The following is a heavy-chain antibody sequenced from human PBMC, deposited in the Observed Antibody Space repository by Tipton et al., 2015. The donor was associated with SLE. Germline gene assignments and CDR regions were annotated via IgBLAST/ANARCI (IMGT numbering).Heavy chain of an antibody. CDR3: AIGDAYVWGKYRLNY. D-gene: IGHD3-16*02. Sequence: SLRLSCAASGFTFSSYAMHWVRQAPGKGLEWVAVISYDGSQKYYADSVKGRFTISRDNSKNTLYLQMNSLRAEDTAVYYCAIGDAYVWGKYRLNYWGQGTLVTVSS. V-gene: IGHV3-30*04. CDR2: ISYDGSQK. J-gene: IGHJ4*02. CDR1: GFTFSSYA.